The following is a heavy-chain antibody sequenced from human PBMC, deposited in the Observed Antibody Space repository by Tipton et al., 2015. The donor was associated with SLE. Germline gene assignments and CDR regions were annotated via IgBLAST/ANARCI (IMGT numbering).Heavy chain of an antibody. CDR3: AGRSNWGPFDY. D-gene: IGHD7-27*01. CDR2: INHSGST. J-gene: IGHJ4*02. CDR1: GGSFSGYY. Sequence: TLSLTCAVYGGSFSGYYWSWVRQPPGMGLEWIGEINHSGSTNYNPSPKSRVTISVDTSKNQFSLKLSSVTAADTAVYYCAGRSNWGPFDYWGQGTLVTVSS. V-gene: IGHV4-34*01.